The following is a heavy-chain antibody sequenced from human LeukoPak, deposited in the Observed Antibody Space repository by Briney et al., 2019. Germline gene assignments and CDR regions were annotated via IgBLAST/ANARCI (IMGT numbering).Heavy chain of an antibody. CDR3: ARDRNDYDFWSGYSMYYFDY. J-gene: IGHJ4*02. V-gene: IGHV3-20*04. CDR2: IKWNGGST. D-gene: IGHD3-3*01. Sequence: GGSLRLSCAASGFTFEDYDMNWVRQAPGKGLEWVSGIKWNGGSTGYADSVRGRFTISRDNAKNSLYLQMNRLRAEDTALYYCARDRNDYDFWSGYSMYYFDYWGQGTLVTVSS. CDR1: GFTFEDYD.